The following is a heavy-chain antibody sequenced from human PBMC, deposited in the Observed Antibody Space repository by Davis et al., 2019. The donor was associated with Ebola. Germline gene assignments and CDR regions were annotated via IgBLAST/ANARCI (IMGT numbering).Heavy chain of an antibody. CDR2: ISGNGASI. V-gene: IGHV3-23*01. J-gene: IGHJ5*02. CDR3: ARFTMFGVAPIEA. D-gene: IGHD3-3*01. CDR1: GFTFSNWA. Sequence: PGGSLRLSCAASGFTFSNWAMTWVRQAPGKGLDWVSVISGNGASIYYSDSVKGRFTISRDNSKNTLYLQMNSLRAEDTAKYYCARFTMFGVAPIEAWGQGTLVTVSS.